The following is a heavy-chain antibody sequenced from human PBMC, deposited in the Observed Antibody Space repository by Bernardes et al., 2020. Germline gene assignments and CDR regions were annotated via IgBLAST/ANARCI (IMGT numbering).Heavy chain of an antibody. CDR3: GNAPGIQRPLDY. CDR2: ISGSGGST. V-gene: IGHV3-23*01. D-gene: IGHD5-18*01. CDR1: GFTFSSYA. J-gene: IGHJ4*02. Sequence: VGSLIRSCAASGFTFSSYAMSWVRQAPGKGLEWVSAISGSGGSTYYADSVKGRFTISRDNSKNTLYLQMNSLRAEDTAVYYCGNAPGIQRPLDYWGQGTLVTVSS.